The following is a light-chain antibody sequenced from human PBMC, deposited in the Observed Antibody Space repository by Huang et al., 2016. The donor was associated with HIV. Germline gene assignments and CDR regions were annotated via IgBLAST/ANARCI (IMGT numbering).Light chain of an antibody. V-gene: IGKV3-15*01. Sequence: EIVMTQSPATLSVSPGERATLSCRASQTVGSKLAWYQQRPGQAPRLLIDGTSTRATGVPARFSGSGSGTEFSLTISSMQSEDFALYYCQQYNDWPLTFGGGANVEIK. CDR3: QQYNDWPLT. CDR2: GTS. CDR1: QTVGSK. J-gene: IGKJ4*01.